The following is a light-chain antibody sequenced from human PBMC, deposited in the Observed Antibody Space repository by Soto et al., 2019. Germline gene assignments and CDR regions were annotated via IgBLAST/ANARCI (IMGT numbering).Light chain of an antibody. CDR1: QTVSSNY. J-gene: IGKJ5*01. Sequence: EILLRQSPDTLSVSPGERATLSCRASQTVSSNYLAWCQQRPGQAPRLLIYGASTRAAGIPDRFSGSGSGTDFTLTITRLEPEDSAVYFCQQYTVPPTTFGQGTRPEIK. V-gene: IGKV3-20*01. CDR2: GAS. CDR3: QQYTVPPTT.